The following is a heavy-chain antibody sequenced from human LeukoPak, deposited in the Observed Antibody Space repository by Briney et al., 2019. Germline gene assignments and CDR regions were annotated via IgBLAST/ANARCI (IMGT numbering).Heavy chain of an antibody. CDR1: GGSFSGYY. Sequence: SETLSLTCAVYGGSFSGYYWSWIRQPPGKGLEWIGEINHSGSTNYNPSLKSRVTISVDTSKNQFSLKLSSVTAADTAVYYCARGLTAAAGTDDYWGQGTLVTVSS. D-gene: IGHD6-13*01. CDR3: ARGLTAAAGTDDY. V-gene: IGHV4-34*01. CDR2: INHSGST. J-gene: IGHJ4*02.